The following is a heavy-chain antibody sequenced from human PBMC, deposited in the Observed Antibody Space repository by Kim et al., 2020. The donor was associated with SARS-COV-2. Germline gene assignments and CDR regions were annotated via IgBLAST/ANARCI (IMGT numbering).Heavy chain of an antibody. CDR3: AKDKRPWTPSPTGFDP. CDR2: ISGSGGST. D-gene: IGHD2-2*01. CDR1: GFTLSSYA. J-gene: IGHJ5*02. V-gene: IGHV3-23*01. Sequence: GGSLRLSCAASGFTLSSYAMSWVRQAPGKGLEWVSAISGSGGSTYYADSVKGRFTISRDNSKNTLYLQMNSLRAEDTAVYYCAKDKRPWTPSPTGFDPWGQGTLVTVSS.